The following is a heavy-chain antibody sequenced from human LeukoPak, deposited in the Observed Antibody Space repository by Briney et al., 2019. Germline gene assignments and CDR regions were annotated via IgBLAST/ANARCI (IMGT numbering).Heavy chain of an antibody. Sequence: GGSLRLSCAASGFIFNSYEMNWVRQAPGKGLEWVSYIRSSGSTKYYADSVKGRFTISRDNAKHSLYLQMNSLRAEDTAVYYCAREINGDYFDYWGQGTLVTVSS. CDR1: GFIFNSYE. CDR2: IRSSGSTK. D-gene: IGHD4-17*01. V-gene: IGHV3-48*03. CDR3: AREINGDYFDY. J-gene: IGHJ4*02.